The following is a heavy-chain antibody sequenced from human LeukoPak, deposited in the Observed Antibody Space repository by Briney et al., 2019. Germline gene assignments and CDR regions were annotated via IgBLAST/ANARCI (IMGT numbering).Heavy chain of an antibody. Sequence: PSETLSLFCSVSGDFVINDNSIWSWIRQHPEKGLERIGHFHPDGTTYYNPSLKSRLTISIDTSKNHFSLEMTSMTAADTAVYYCTRGADDYKTGSWGQGTLVTVSS. CDR3: TRGADDYKTGS. V-gene: IGHV4-31*02. J-gene: IGHJ1*01. CDR2: FHPDGTT. CDR1: GDFVINDNSI. D-gene: IGHD5-24*01.